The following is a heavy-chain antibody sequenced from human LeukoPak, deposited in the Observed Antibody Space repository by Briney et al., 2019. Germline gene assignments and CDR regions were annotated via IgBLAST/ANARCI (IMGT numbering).Heavy chain of an antibody. V-gene: IGHV3-48*04. CDR1: GFTFSSYW. Sequence: GGSLRLSCAASGFTFSSYWMSWVRQAPGKGLEWVSYTSSSSSTIYYADSVKSRFTISRDNAKNSLYLQMNSLRAEDTAVYYCAKDGGITMIVVVPPAYWGQGTLVTVSS. CDR2: TSSSSSTI. D-gene: IGHD3-22*01. CDR3: AKDGGITMIVVVPPAY. J-gene: IGHJ4*02.